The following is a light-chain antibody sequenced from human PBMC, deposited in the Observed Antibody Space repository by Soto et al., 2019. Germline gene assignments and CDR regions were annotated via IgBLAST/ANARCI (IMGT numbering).Light chain of an antibody. J-gene: IGKJ1*01. CDR2: DAS. CDR3: QQYNSFWT. Sequence: EIKMTQSASTLSAYGGDRVTITCRASQRIKSWLSWYQQKPGKAPKLLIYDASNLESGVPSRFSGSGSGTEFTLTISSLRPVDFATYYCQQYNSFWTFGQGTKVDI. CDR1: QRIKSW. V-gene: IGKV1-5*01.